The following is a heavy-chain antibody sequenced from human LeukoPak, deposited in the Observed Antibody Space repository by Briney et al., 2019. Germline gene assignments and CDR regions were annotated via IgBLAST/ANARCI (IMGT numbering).Heavy chain of an antibody. J-gene: IGHJ4*02. V-gene: IGHV4-34*01. CDR1: GGSFSGDY. CDR3: ARGRYDFWSGYYSLFDY. D-gene: IGHD3-3*01. CDR2: INHSGST. Sequence: PSETLSLTCAVSGGSFSGDYWSWIRQRPGKGLEWSGEINHSGSTNYNPPLKSRVTISVDTSKNQFSLKLSSVTAADTAVYYCARGRYDFWSGYYSLFDYWGQGTLVTVSS.